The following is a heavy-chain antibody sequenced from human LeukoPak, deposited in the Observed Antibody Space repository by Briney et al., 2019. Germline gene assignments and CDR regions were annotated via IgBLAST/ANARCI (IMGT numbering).Heavy chain of an antibody. Sequence: GASVKVSCKASGYTFTGYYMHWVRQAPGQGLEWMGWINPNSGGTNYAQKFQGRVTMTRDTSISTAYMELSRLTSVTAADTAVYYCARGVLPRSYFYYGLDVWGQGTTVTVSS. D-gene: IGHD3-10*01. CDR1: GYTFTGYY. CDR3: ARGVLPRSYFYYGLDV. J-gene: IGHJ6*02. V-gene: IGHV1-2*02. CDR2: INPNSGGT.